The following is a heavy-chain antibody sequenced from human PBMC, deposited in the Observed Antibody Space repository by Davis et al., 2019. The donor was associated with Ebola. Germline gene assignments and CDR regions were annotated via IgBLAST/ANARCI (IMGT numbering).Heavy chain of an antibody. CDR2: IWYDGSNK. CDR3: ARRTTGLDY. J-gene: IGHJ4*02. CDR1: GFTFSSYG. V-gene: IGHV3-33*01. D-gene: IGHD4-17*01. Sequence: GESLKISCAASGFTFSSYGMHWVRQAPGKGLEWVAVIWYDGSNKYYADSVKGRFTISRDNSKNTLYLQMNSLRAEDTAVYYCARRTTGLDYWGQGTLVTVSS.